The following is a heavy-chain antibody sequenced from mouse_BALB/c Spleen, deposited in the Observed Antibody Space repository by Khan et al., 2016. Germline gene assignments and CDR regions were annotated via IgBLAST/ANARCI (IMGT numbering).Heavy chain of an antibody. D-gene: IGHD2-3*01. Sequence: EVQLVESGPGLVKPSQSLSLTCTVTGYSITSDYAWNWIRQFPGNKLEWMGYISYSGSTSYNPSLKSRISITRDTSKNQFFLQLNSVTTEDTATYYCARSDEGYYRYFDYWGQGTTLTVSS. J-gene: IGHJ2*01. CDR2: ISYSGST. CDR1: GYSITSDYA. V-gene: IGHV3-2*02. CDR3: ARSDEGYYRYFDY.